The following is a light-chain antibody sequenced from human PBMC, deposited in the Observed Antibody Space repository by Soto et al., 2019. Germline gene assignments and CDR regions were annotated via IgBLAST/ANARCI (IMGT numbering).Light chain of an antibody. CDR1: SSDVGAYNY. J-gene: IGLJ1*01. CDR2: DVT. V-gene: IGLV2-14*03. Sequence: QSALTQPASVSGSPGQSITISCTGTSSDVGAYNYVSWYQQHPGKAPKLMIYDVTNQPSGVSNRFSGSKSGYTASLTISGLQAEDEADYYCSSYTTSSTYVFGTGTKLTVL. CDR3: SSYTTSSTYV.